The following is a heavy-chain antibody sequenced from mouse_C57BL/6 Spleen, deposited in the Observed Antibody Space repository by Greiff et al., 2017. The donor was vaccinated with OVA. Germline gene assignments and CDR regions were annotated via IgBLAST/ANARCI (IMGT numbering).Heavy chain of an antibody. CDR3: ARTHYYGVRGYAMDY. CDR2: INPNNGGT. V-gene: IGHV1-26*01. CDR1: GYTFTDYY. D-gene: IGHD1-2*01. Sequence: EVQLQQSGPELVKPGASVKISCKASGYTFTDYYMNWVKQSHGKSLEWIGDINPNNGGTSYNQKFKGKATLTVDKSSSTAYMELRSLTSEDSAVYYCARTHYYGVRGYAMDYWGQGTSVTVSS. J-gene: IGHJ4*01.